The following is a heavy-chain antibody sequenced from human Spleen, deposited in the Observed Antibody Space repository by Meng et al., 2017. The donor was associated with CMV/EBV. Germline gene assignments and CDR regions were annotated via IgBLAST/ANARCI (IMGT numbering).Heavy chain of an antibody. V-gene: IGHV3-21*01. CDR1: GFTFSTYS. CDR3: ARDYSSGFDS. J-gene: IGHJ4*02. Sequence: VEVVASGGGLVKPGVSLRLSCAASGFTFSTYSMNWVRQAPGKGLEWVSSIVSNNNYIYYSDSVKGRFTISRDNAKNSLYLQMNSLRAEDTAVYYCARDYSSGFDSWGQGTLVTVSS. D-gene: IGHD6-19*01. CDR2: IVSNNNYI.